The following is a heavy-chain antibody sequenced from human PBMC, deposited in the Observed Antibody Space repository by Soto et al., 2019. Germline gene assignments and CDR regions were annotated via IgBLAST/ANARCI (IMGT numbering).Heavy chain of an antibody. CDR1: GVSISSGTSY. J-gene: IGHJ4*02. V-gene: IGHV4-31*03. Sequence: QVQLQESGPGLVKPSQTLSLTCNVSGVSISSGTSYWTWIRQHPGEGLEWIGHIYFTGATYSNPSLRSRLTMSVDTSKNQFSLKLTSVTAADTATYYCASIPRRGYSYGIDYWGQGTLVTVSS. CDR3: ASIPRRGYSYGIDY. CDR2: IYFTGAT. D-gene: IGHD2-21*02.